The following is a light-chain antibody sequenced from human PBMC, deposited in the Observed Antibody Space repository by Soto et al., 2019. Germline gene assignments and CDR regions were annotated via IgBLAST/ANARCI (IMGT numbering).Light chain of an antibody. CDR3: QQYNGYSRT. J-gene: IGKJ1*01. CDR2: DAS. Sequence: DIVLTQSPATLSASVGDRVTITCRASQSIGSSLAWYQQKPGKAPKLLIFDASSLERGVPSRFSGSGSGTAFTLTIRSLQPDDFSTYYCQQYNGYSRTFGQGTKVDIK. CDR1: QSIGSS. V-gene: IGKV1-5*01.